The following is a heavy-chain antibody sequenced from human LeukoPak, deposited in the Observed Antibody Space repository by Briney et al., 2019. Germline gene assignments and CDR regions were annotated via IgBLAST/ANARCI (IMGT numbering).Heavy chain of an antibody. Sequence: SETLSLTCTVSGGSISTYYWTWIRQPPGKGLEWIGYISYIGSTNYSPSLKSRVTISIDTSKNQFSLRLTSVTAADTALYYCAGDQLALNALDIWGQGTLVTVSS. CDR2: ISYIGST. J-gene: IGHJ3*02. D-gene: IGHD1-1*01. CDR3: AGDQLALNALDI. V-gene: IGHV4-59*01. CDR1: GGSISTYY.